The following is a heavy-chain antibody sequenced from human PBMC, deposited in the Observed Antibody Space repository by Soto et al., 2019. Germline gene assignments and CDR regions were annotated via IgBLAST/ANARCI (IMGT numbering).Heavy chain of an antibody. D-gene: IGHD1-1*01. J-gene: IGHJ3*02. CDR1: GFPFSFYG. CDR2: IVSDGSAI. Sequence: LRLSCAVSGFPFSFYGFHWVRQSPGKGLEWLGVIVSDGSAIYHADSLEGRFFISRDNSKDILYLQMNSLRVEDTAVYYCARDDTFDNQNRLDMSSQGTFVTVSS. CDR3: ARDDTFDNQNRLDM. V-gene: IGHV3-33*01.